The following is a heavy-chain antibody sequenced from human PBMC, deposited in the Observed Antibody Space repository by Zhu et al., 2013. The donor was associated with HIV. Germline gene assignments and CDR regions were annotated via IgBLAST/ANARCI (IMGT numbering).Heavy chain of an antibody. CDR1: GYTFTGYY. J-gene: IGHJ5*02. D-gene: IGHD6-19*01. CDR3: ARAIDPRGWTGWFDP. V-gene: IGHV1-2*02. Sequence: QVQLVQSGAEVKKPGASVKVSCKASGYTFTGYYMHWVRQAPGQGLEWMGWINPNSGGTNYAQKFQGRVTMTRDTSISTAYMELSRLRSDDTAVYYCARAIDPRGWTGWFDPWGQGTLVTVSS. CDR2: INPNSGGT.